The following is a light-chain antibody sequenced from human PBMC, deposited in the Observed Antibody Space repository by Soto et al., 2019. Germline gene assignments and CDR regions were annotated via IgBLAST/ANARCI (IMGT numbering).Light chain of an antibody. CDR3: YSYTGSATVI. J-gene: IGLJ2*01. CDR1: TSDIGGYNY. CDR2: EVR. Sequence: QSALTQPASVSGSPGQSITISCTGTTSDIGGYNYVSWYQQYPGKAPKLIIYEVRNRPSGVSNLFSASKSGNTASLTISGLQAEDEAVYYCYSYTGSATVIFGGGTKVTVL. V-gene: IGLV2-14*01.